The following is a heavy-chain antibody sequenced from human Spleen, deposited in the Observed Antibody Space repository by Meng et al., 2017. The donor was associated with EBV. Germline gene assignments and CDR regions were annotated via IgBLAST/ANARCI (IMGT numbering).Heavy chain of an antibody. J-gene: IGHJ4*02. V-gene: IGHV7-4-1*02. CDR2: INTITGDP. CDR1: GYTFTNFA. D-gene: IGHD1-1*01. Sequence: QMQLVQSGSGLKRPGASVRVSCKTSGYTFTNFAMNWVRQAPGQGLEWMGWINTITGDPTYAQGFTGRFVFSLDSSVSTAHLQISSLKAEDTGVYYCVGGGTLRPANWGQGTLVTVAS. CDR3: VGGGTLRPAN.